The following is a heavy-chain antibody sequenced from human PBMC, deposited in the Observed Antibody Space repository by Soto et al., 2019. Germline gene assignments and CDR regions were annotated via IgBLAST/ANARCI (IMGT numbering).Heavy chain of an antibody. D-gene: IGHD2-2*01. J-gene: IGHJ5*02. CDR1: GFTFSSYA. CDR3: ARDWGYVLGTDP. Sequence: PGGSLRLSCAASGFTFSSYAMHWVRQAPGKGLEWVAVISYDGSNKYYADSVKGRFTISRDNSKNTLYLQMNSLRAEDTAVYYCARDWGYVLGTDPWGQGT. V-gene: IGHV3-30-3*01. CDR2: ISYDGSNK.